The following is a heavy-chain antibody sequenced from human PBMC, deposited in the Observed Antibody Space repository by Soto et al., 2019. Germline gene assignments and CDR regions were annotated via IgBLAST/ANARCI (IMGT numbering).Heavy chain of an antibody. CDR3: GRAGRMVRGVMEYYFDY. CDR2: MNPNSGNT. D-gene: IGHD3-10*01. CDR1: GYTFTSYD. J-gene: IGHJ4*02. Sequence: ASVKVSCKASGYTFTSYDINWLRQAIGQGLEWMGWMNPNSGNTGYAQKFQGRVTMTRNNSISTAYMELSSLRSEDTAVYYCGRAGRMVRGVMEYYFDYWGQGTLVTVSS. V-gene: IGHV1-8*01.